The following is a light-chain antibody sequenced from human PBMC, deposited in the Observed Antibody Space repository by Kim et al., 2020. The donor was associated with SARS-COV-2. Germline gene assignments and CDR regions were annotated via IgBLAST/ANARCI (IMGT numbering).Light chain of an antibody. J-gene: IGKJ5*01. V-gene: IGKV3-11*01. Sequence: CPGRKATIPCRASQCVSSYLAWYQQKPGQAPRLLSYDASNRATGIPARFSGSGYGTDFTLTISSLEPEDFAVYYCQQRSNWPPITFGQGTRLEIK. CDR2: DAS. CDR1: QCVSSY. CDR3: QQRSNWPPIT.